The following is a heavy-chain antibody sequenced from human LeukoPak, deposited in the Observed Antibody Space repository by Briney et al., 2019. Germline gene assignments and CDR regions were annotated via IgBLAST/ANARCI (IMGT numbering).Heavy chain of an antibody. D-gene: IGHD6-19*01. Sequence: PGGSLRLSCAASGFTFSNYAMHWVRQAPGTGLELVAVIWFGGTNKYYGDSVRGRFTISRDNSKNRLYLQMNSLRAEDTAVYYCAKARGSGWHDPWYLDYWGQGTLVTVSS. CDR2: IWFGGTNK. V-gene: IGHV3-33*06. CDR1: GFTFSNYA. CDR3: AKARGSGWHDPWYLDY. J-gene: IGHJ4*02.